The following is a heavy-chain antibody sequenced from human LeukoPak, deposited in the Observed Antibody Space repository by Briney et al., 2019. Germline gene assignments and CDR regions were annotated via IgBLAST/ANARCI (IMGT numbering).Heavy chain of an antibody. CDR3: EWDLTLSRRRAH. CDR1: GFTFSSYS. CDR2: ISSSSSYT. V-gene: IGHV3-21*01. D-gene: IGHD1-14*01. Sequence: KTGGCLRLSCAASGFTFSSYSMNWVRQAPGKGLEWVSSISSSSSYTYYADSVKGRFTISRDNAKESLYLQINSLIAEDMTASYCEWDLTLSRRRAHWGQRNVVTVPS. J-gene: IGHJ4*02.